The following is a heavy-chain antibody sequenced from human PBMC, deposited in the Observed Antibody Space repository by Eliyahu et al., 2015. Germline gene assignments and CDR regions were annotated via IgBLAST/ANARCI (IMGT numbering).Heavy chain of an antibody. CDR1: GFXFSSDG. J-gene: IGHJ6*02. CDR3: AKDLGNYYYYGMDV. CDR2: ISYDGSNK. Sequence: QXQLVESGGGVVQPGRSLXLXCXASGFXFSSDGMXWXRQAPGKGLEWVAVISYDGSNKYYADSVKGRFTISRDNSKNTLYLQMNSLRAEDTAVYYCAKDLGNYYYYGMDVWGQGTTVTVSS. V-gene: IGHV3-30*18.